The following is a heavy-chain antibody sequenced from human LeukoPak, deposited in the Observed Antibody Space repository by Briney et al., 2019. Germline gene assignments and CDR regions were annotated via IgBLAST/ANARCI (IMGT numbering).Heavy chain of an antibody. D-gene: IGHD2-21*02. V-gene: IGHV4-39*07. CDR1: GGSISRSSYY. Sequence: PSETLSLTCTVSGGSISRSSYYWGWIRQPPGKGLEWIGSIYYIGSTYYNPSLKSRVTISVDTSKNQFSLKLTSVTAADTAVYYCASTLGVVTAILGAYYFDYWGQGTLVTVSS. J-gene: IGHJ4*02. CDR3: ASTLGVVTAILGAYYFDY. CDR2: IYYIGST.